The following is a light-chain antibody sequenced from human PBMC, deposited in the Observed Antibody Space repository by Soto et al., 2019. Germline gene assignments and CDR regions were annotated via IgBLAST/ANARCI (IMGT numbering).Light chain of an antibody. V-gene: IGLV1-47*02. CDR3: ATWADSLSEYV. CDR1: SSNIGSKY. J-gene: IGLJ1*01. CDR2: SND. Sequence: VLPPPASARSTPCPGVSISCSGSSSNIGSKYVCWYQQLPGTAPKLLIYSNDQRPSGVPDRFSGSKSGTSASLAISGLRSEDAADYYCATWADSLSEYVFGTGTKVTVL.